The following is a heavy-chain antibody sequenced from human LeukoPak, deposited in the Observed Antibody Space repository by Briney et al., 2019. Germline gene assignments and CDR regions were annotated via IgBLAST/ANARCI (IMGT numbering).Heavy chain of an antibody. Sequence: PGGSLRLSCAVTGFTFSSYGMHWVRQAPGKGLEWVAVISYDGSNKYYADSVKGRFTISRDNSKNTLYLQMNSLRAEDTAVYYCAKDLVRNGGPPFDYWGQGTLVTVSS. V-gene: IGHV3-30*18. CDR3: AKDLVRNGGPPFDY. D-gene: IGHD3-10*01. J-gene: IGHJ4*02. CDR1: GFTFSSYG. CDR2: ISYDGSNK.